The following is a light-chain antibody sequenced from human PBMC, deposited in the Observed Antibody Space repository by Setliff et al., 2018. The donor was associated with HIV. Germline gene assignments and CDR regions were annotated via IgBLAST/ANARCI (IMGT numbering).Light chain of an antibody. CDR1: QSVSTN. CDR2: GAS. CDR3: QQYNQWPLHT. Sequence: EIVMTQSPATLSVSPGGRATLSCRASQSVSTNLAWYQHKPSQAPRLLIFGASTRAPNITARFSGAGSGTYFTLTISSLQSEDFAVYYCQQYNQWPLHTFGQGTKVDIK. J-gene: IGKJ2*01. V-gene: IGKV3-15*01.